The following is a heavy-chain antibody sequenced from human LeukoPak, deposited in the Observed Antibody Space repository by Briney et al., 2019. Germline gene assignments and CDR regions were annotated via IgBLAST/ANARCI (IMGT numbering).Heavy chain of an antibody. CDR2: IYSDGVT. V-gene: IGHV3-66*02. J-gene: IGHJ5*02. CDR3: VRDRAEGKTWVEFDR. Sequence: GGSLRLSCAASGFILNSYAMSWVRQAPGKGLAWVSLIYSDGVTQYADSVKGRFTISRDKFKNTLYLQMNSLRDEDTAVYICVRDRAEGKTWVEFDRWSQATLVTVS. CDR1: GFILNSYA.